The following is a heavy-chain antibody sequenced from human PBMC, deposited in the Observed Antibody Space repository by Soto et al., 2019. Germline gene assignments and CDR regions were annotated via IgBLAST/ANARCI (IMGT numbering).Heavy chain of an antibody. J-gene: IGHJ6*03. V-gene: IGHV4-59*08. CDR3: ARHKAFGDYTTYYYYYMDV. D-gene: IGHD4-17*01. CDR2: IYYSGST. Sequence: SETLSLTCTVSGGSISSYYWSWIRQPPGKGLEWIGYIYYSGSTNYNPSLKSRVTISVDTSKNQFSLKLSSVTAADTAVYYCARHKAFGDYTTYYYYYMDVWGKGTTVTVSS. CDR1: GGSISSYY.